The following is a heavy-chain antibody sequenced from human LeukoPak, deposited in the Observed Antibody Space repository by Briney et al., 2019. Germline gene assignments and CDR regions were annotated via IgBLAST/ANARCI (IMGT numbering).Heavy chain of an antibody. V-gene: IGHV4-4*02. CDR1: GGSITSTNW. D-gene: IGHD2-8*01. CDR3: SRENGAFSPFGY. J-gene: IGHJ4*02. CDR2: VSLSGLT. Sequence: SETLSLTCGVSGGSITSTNWWSWVRPPPGQGLEWIGEVSLSGLTNYNPSLSSRVIIALDTSKNHLSLHLTPVTAADTAVYYCSRENGAFSPFGYWGQGYLVTVLS.